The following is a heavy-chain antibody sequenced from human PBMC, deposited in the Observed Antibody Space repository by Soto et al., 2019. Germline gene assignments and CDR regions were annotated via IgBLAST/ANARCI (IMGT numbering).Heavy chain of an antibody. Sequence: PVGSLRLSCAASGFTFSSYGMHWVRQAPGKGLEWVAVISYDGSNKYYADSVKGRFTISRDNSKNTLYLQMNSLRAEDTAVYYCAKDLGPVLRFLEWLFYYYYGMDVWGQGTTVTVSS. D-gene: IGHD3-3*01. J-gene: IGHJ6*02. CDR2: ISYDGSNK. V-gene: IGHV3-30*18. CDR3: AKDLGPVLRFLEWLFYYYYGMDV. CDR1: GFTFSSYG.